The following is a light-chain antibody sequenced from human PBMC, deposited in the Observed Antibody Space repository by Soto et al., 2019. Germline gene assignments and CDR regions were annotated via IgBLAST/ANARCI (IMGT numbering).Light chain of an antibody. V-gene: IGKV3-11*01. CDR2: DVS. CDR1: QSVDNY. Sequence: EFVLTQSPGTLSLSPGERATLSCRASQSVDNYLAWYQQKPGQAPRLLIYDVSNRATGIPARFSGSGSGTDFTLTISSLEPGDFAIYYCQQRNDWQVTFGQGTRLEIK. CDR3: QQRNDWQVT. J-gene: IGKJ5*01.